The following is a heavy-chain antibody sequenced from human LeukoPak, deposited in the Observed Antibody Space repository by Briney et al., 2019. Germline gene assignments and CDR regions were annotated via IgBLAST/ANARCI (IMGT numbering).Heavy chain of an antibody. Sequence: SETLSLTCIVSGGSISSSSHYWGWIRQPPGKGLEWIGNISYSGSTYYKPSLKSRVTVSVDTSKNQFSLRLSSVTAADTAVYYCASLVVVVVSGRVDYWGQGTLVTVSS. CDR1: GGSISSSSHY. V-gene: IGHV4-39*01. D-gene: IGHD2-2*01. J-gene: IGHJ4*02. CDR2: ISYSGST. CDR3: ASLVVVVVSGRVDY.